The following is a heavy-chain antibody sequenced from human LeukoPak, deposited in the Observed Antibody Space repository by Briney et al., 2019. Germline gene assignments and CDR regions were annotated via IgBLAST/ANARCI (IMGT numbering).Heavy chain of an antibody. Sequence: HPGGSLRLSCAASGFTVSSNYMSWVRQAPGKGLEWVSVIYSGGSTYYADSVEGQFTISRDNSKNTLYLQMNSLRAEDTAVYYCASNWYRPDAFDIWGQGTMVTVSS. CDR1: GFTVSSNY. D-gene: IGHD1-20*01. CDR2: IYSGGST. V-gene: IGHV3-53*01. CDR3: ASNWYRPDAFDI. J-gene: IGHJ3*02.